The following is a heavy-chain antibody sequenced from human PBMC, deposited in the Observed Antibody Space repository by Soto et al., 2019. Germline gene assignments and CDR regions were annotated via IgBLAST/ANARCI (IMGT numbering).Heavy chain of an antibody. J-gene: IGHJ4*02. CDR2: VSSGGST. V-gene: IGHV3-23*01. CDR1: GFTFTSYA. D-gene: IGHD2-15*01. CDR3: AKRRGAGGHFDY. Sequence: HPVGSLRLSCAASGFTFTSYAMGWVRQAPGKGLEWVSVVSSGGSTYYADSVTGRFTVSRDNSKNTLSLQMNSLRAEDTAVYYCAKRRGAGGHFDYWGQGALVTVSS.